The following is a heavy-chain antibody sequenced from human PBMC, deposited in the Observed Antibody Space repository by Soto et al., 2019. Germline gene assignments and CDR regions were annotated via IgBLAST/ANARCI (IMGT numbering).Heavy chain of an antibody. CDR1: GGTFSSYA. Sequence: SVKVSCKASGGTFSSYAISWVRQAPGQGLEWMGGIIPIFGTANYAQKFQGRVTITADESTSTAYMELSSLRSEDTAVYYCATAYCSSTSCYYNWFDPWGQGTLVTVSS. J-gene: IGHJ5*02. D-gene: IGHD2-2*01. CDR3: ATAYCSSTSCYYNWFDP. V-gene: IGHV1-69*13. CDR2: IIPIFGTA.